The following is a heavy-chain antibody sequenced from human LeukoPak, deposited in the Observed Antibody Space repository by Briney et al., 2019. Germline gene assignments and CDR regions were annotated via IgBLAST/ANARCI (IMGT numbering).Heavy chain of an antibody. CDR3: ARDRPYGDYLYYFDY. J-gene: IGHJ4*02. CDR1: GYTFTGYY. CDR2: INPNSGVT. D-gene: IGHD4-17*01. Sequence: GASVKVSCKASGYTFTGYYMHWVRQAPGQGLEWMGWINPNSGVTNYAQKFQGRVTMTGDTSISTAYMELSRLRSDDTAVYYCARDRPYGDYLYYFDYWGQGTLVTVS. V-gene: IGHV1-2*02.